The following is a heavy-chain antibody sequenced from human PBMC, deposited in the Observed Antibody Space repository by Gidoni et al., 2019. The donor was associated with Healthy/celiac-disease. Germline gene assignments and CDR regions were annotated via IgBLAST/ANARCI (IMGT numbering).Heavy chain of an antibody. D-gene: IGHD1-26*01. CDR2: IIRILGTA. CDR1: GGTFSSYG. CDR3: ARARYSESYTTAWNY. Sequence: QVQLVQCGAEVKKPGSSVKVSCKASGGTFSSYGISWVRQAHRQGLEWMGGIIRILGTANYAQKFQSRVTNTADESTSTAYMELSSLRSDDTAVYYCARARYSESYTTAWNYWGQGTLVTVSS. V-gene: IGHV1-69*01. J-gene: IGHJ4*02.